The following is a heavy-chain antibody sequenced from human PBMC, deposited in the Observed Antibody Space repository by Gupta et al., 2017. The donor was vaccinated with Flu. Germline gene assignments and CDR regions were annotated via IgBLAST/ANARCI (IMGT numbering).Heavy chain of an antibody. Sequence: QVQLQESGPGLLKPSEILSLTCPVPGGPTSSYYGHWIRRPPGKGLEWIGYIYYSWSTNYNPSLKSRVTISVDTSKNQFSLKLTSVTAADTAVYYCARQGYGDYNSVTYYYWGQGTLVTVSS. CDR3: ARQGYGDYNSVTYYY. J-gene: IGHJ4*02. D-gene: IGHD4-17*01. V-gene: IGHV4-59*08. CDR2: IYYSWST. CDR1: GGPTSSYY.